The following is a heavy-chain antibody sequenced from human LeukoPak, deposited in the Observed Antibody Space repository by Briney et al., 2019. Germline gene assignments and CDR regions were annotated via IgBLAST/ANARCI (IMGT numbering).Heavy chain of an antibody. J-gene: IGHJ6*03. CDR1: GDSISSSSYY. Sequence: SETLSLTCTVSGDSISSSSYYWGWIRQPPGKGLEWIVSIYYSGSTYYNPSLKSRVTISVDTSKNQFSLKLSSVTAADTAVYYCAKDRDGDGWDYYYYMDVWGKGTTVTISS. D-gene: IGHD5-24*01. CDR3: AKDRDGDGWDYYYYMDV. V-gene: IGHV4-39*07. CDR2: IYYSGST.